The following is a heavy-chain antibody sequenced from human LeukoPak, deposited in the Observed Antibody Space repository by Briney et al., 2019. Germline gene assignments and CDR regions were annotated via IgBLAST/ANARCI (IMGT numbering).Heavy chain of an antibody. J-gene: IGHJ3*02. CDR2: IYYSGST. Sequence: KPSETLSLTCTVSGGSISSSSYYWGWIRQPPGKGLEWIGSIYYSGSTYYNPSLKSRVTISVDTSKNQFSLKLSSVTAADTAVYYCASQKTVVTLPGAFDIWGQGTMVTVSS. CDR3: ASQKTVVTLPGAFDI. V-gene: IGHV4-39*01. CDR1: GGSISSSSYY. D-gene: IGHD4-23*01.